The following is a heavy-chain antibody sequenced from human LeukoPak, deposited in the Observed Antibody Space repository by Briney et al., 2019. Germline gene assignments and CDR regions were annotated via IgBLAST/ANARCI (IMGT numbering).Heavy chain of an antibody. Sequence: GESLKISCQGSGYTFSNYWIGWVRQMPGKGLEYVGIIYPRDSDTRYSPSFEGQVTISADKSISTAYLQWSSLKASDTAMYFCARKFCSSITCYVVFDMWGQGTMVTVSS. V-gene: IGHV5-51*01. CDR3: ARKFCSSITCYVVFDM. CDR2: IYPRDSDT. J-gene: IGHJ3*02. CDR1: GYTFSNYW. D-gene: IGHD2-2*01.